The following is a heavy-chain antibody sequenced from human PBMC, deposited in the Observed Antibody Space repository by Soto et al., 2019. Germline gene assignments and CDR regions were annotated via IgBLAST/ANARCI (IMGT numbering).Heavy chain of an antibody. Sequence: SETLSLTCTVSGGSISSYYWSWIRQPAGKGLEWIGRIYTSGSTNYNPSLKSRVTMSVDTSKNQFSLKLSSVTAADTAVYYCARDYRAARPSFCYCNYGMVDWGPGTTVTVSS. D-gene: IGHD6-6*01. CDR1: GGSISSYY. CDR2: IYTSGST. CDR3: ARDYRAARPSFCYCNYGMVD. J-gene: IGHJ6*02. V-gene: IGHV4-4*07.